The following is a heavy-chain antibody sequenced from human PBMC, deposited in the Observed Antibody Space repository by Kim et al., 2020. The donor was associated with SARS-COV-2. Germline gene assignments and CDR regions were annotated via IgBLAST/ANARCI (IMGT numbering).Heavy chain of an antibody. Sequence: GGSLRLSCAASGFTFSSYGMHWVRQAPGKGLEWVAVIWYDGSNKYYADSVKGRFTISRDNSKNTLYLQMNSLRAEDTAVYYCARDLVDDILTGYPKYYYYYDGRDVWGQGTTVTVSS. CDR3: ARDLVDDILTGYPKYYYYYDGRDV. V-gene: IGHV3-33*01. CDR2: IWYDGSNK. D-gene: IGHD3-9*01. CDR1: GFTFSSYG. J-gene: IGHJ6*02.